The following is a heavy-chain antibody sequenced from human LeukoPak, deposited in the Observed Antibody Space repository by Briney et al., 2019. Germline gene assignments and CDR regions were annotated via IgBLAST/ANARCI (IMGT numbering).Heavy chain of an antibody. Sequence: GGSLRLSCTASGFTFTSYAMTWVRQAPGKGLEWVSGISGSGGHTHNADSVEGRFTISRDNSKNTVSLQLSSLRVEDTAVYFCAKDREDSAMISGVFDLWGRGTLVTVSS. D-gene: IGHD5-18*01. J-gene: IGHJ2*01. V-gene: IGHV3-23*01. CDR2: ISGSGGHT. CDR3: AKDREDSAMISGVFDL. CDR1: GFTFTSYA.